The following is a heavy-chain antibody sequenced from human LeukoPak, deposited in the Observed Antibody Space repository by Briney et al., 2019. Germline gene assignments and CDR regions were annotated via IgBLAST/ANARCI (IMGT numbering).Heavy chain of an antibody. V-gene: IGHV1-18*01. Sequence: GASVKVSCKASGYTFTSYGISWVRQAPGQGLEWMGWISAYNGNTNYAQKLQCRVTMTTDTSTSTAYMELRSLRSDDPAVYYCARAGAALPAEQWLVRRWFDPWGQGTLVTVSS. CDR3: ARAGAALPAEQWLVRRWFDP. D-gene: IGHD6-19*01. J-gene: IGHJ5*02. CDR1: GYTFTSYG. CDR2: ISAYNGNT.